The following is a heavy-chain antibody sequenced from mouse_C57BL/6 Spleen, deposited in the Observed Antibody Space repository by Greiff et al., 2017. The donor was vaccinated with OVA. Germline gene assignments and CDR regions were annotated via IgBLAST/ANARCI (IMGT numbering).Heavy chain of an antibody. Sequence: HVQLKQPGAELVRPGSSVKLSCKASGYTFTSYWMHWVKQRPIQGLEWIGNIDPSDSDTHYNQKFKDKATLTGDKSSSTAYMQLSSLTSEDSAVYYWARETGGYWGQGTTLTVAS. V-gene: IGHV1-52*01. CDR2: IDPSDSDT. CDR3: ARETGGY. J-gene: IGHJ2*01. CDR1: GYTFTSYW.